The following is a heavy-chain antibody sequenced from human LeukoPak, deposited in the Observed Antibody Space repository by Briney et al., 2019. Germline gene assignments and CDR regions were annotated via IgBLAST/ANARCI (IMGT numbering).Heavy chain of an antibody. V-gene: IGHV4-39*07. CDR2: VYYSGNT. CDR1: GGSISSSSYN. D-gene: IGHD3-9*01. Sequence: KPSETLSFTGTVSGGSISSSSYNWGWIRQPPGKGLEWIGNVYYSGNTYYNASLKSRVTISVDTSKNRFSLKLSSVTAADTAVYYCAGVPFYDILTGYHFDYWGQGTLVTVSS. J-gene: IGHJ4*02. CDR3: AGVPFYDILTGYHFDY.